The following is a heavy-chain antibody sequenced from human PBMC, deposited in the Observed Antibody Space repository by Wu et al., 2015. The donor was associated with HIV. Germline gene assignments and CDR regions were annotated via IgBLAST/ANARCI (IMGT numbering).Heavy chain of an antibody. CDR2: IIPIFGTA. Sequence: QVQLVQSGAEVKKPGSSVKVSCKASGGTFSNYAISWVRQAPGQGLEWMGRIIPIFGTANYAQKFQGRVTITADESTSTAYMELRSLTSDDTAVYYCARDEFYDMSTGYEVDALDIWGQGTMVIVSS. CDR3: ARDEFYDMSTGYEVDALDI. V-gene: IGHV1-69*13. CDR1: GGTFSNYA. J-gene: IGHJ3*02. D-gene: IGHD3-9*01.